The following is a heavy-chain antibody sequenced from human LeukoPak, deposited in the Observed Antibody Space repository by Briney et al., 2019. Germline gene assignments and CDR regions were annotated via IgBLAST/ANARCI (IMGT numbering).Heavy chain of an antibody. CDR3: ARGLYSYYYGSGSYWAFDY. J-gene: IGHJ4*02. Sequence: ASVKVSCKASGYTFTGYYMHWVRQAPGQGLEWIGWINPNSGGTNYAQKFQGRVTMTRDTSISTAYMELSRLRSDDTAVYYCARGLYSYYYGSGSYWAFDYWGQGTLVTVSS. CDR2: INPNSGGT. V-gene: IGHV1-2*02. D-gene: IGHD3-10*01. CDR1: GYTFTGYY.